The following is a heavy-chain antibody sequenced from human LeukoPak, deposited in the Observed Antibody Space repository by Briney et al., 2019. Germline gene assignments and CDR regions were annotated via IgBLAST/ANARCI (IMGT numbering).Heavy chain of an antibody. CDR3: ARGLRYCSGGSCYPTRDY. D-gene: IGHD2-15*01. CDR1: GYTFTSYD. CDR2: MNPNSGNT. Sequence: ASVKVSCKASGYTFTSYDSNWGRQATGQGLEWRGGMNPNSGNTGYAQKFQGRVTMTRNTAISTAYMELSSLRSEDTAVYYCARGLRYCSGGSCYPTRDYWGQGTLVTVSS. J-gene: IGHJ4*02. V-gene: IGHV1-8*01.